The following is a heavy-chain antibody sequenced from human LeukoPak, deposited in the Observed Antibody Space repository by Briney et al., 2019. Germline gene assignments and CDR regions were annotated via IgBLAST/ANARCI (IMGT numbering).Heavy chain of an antibody. CDR1: GGSFSGYY. CDR2: IYYSGST. J-gene: IGHJ6*03. CDR3: ARTRDSSGYYPRGYYYYMDV. V-gene: IGHV4-59*01. Sequence: SETLSLTCAVYGGSFSGYYWSWIRQPPGKGLEWIGYIYYSGSTNYNPSLKSRVTISVDTSKNQFSLKLSSVTAADTAVYYCARTRDSSGYYPRGYYYYMDVWGKGTTVTVSS. D-gene: IGHD3-22*01.